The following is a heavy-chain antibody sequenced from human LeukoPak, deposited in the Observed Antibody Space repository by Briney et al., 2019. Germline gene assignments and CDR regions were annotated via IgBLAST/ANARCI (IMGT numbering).Heavy chain of an antibody. V-gene: IGHV1-2*02. CDR2: INPNSGGT. CDR3: ARGNELLDELYYYSMDV. J-gene: IGHJ6*03. Sequence: ASVKVSCKASGYTFTGYYMHWVRQAPGQGLEWMGWINPNSGGTNYAQKFQGRFTMTRDTSISTAYMEVSRLRSDDTAVYYCARGNELLDELYYYSMDVWGKGTMVIVSS. CDR1: GYTFTGYY. D-gene: IGHD3-10*01.